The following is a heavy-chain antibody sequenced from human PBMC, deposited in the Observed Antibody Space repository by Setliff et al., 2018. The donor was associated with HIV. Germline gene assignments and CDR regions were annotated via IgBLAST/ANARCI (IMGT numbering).Heavy chain of an antibody. D-gene: IGHD3-3*01. CDR3: ARGPVLQSLDWFGLGEGFDI. J-gene: IGHJ3*02. V-gene: IGHV1-2*02. CDR2: VNPHDGGT. Sequence: ASVKVSCKASGYTLTDYYVQWVRQAPGQGLEWMGWVNPHDGGTYYAQILEGRVTMTRDTSTSTAYMELSRLRSDDTAVYYCARGPVLQSLDWFGLGEGFDIWGQGTMVTVSS. CDR1: GYTLTDYY.